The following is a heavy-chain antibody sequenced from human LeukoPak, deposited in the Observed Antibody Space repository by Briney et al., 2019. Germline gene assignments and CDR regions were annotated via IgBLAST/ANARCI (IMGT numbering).Heavy chain of an antibody. CDR3: AGAQPTGWNPDC. V-gene: IGHV3-48*04. D-gene: IGHD1-1*01. CDR1: GFTFNNYW. CDR2: ISSSGSTI. Sequence: GGSLRLSCVVSGFTFNNYWMSWVRQAPGKGLEWVSYISSSGSTIYYGDSVKGRFTISRDNAKNSLYLQMSSLRAEDTAVYYCAGAQPTGWNPDCWGQGTLVTVSS. J-gene: IGHJ4*02.